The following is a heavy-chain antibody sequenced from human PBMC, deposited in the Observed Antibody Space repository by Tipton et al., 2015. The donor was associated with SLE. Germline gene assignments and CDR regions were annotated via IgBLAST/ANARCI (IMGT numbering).Heavy chain of an antibody. Sequence: LRLSCTVSGGSISSHYWSWIRQPPGKGLEWIGYIYYTGNTNYNPSLKSRVTMSVDTSKSQFSLKLTFVSAADTAIYYCARMGLCTTTTCNEGAFDVWGQGSMVTVSS. J-gene: IGHJ3*01. CDR3: ARMGLCTTTTCNEGAFDV. D-gene: IGHD2-2*01. V-gene: IGHV4-59*11. CDR2: IYYTGNT. CDR1: GGSISSHY.